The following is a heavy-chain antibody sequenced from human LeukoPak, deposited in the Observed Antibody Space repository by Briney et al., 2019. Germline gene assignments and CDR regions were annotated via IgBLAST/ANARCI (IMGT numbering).Heavy chain of an antibody. J-gene: IGHJ6*02. V-gene: IGHV3-23*01. D-gene: IGHD3-10*01. Sequence: GGSLRLSCAASGITFSNYAMSWVRQAPAKGLEWVSGISGSGGDTYYADSVKGRFTISRDNSKSTLYLQMNSLRAEDTAVYYCAKDPITMVRGVPLYYYYGMDVWGQGTTVTVSS. CDR1: GITFSNYA. CDR2: ISGSGGDT. CDR3: AKDPITMVRGVPLYYYYGMDV.